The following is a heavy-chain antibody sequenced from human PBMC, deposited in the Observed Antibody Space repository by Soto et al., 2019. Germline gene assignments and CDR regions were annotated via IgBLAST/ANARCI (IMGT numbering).Heavy chain of an antibody. CDR2: IHYSGST. CDR1: GGSISSYY. CDR3: AREARQGGNWFDP. J-gene: IGHJ5*02. D-gene: IGHD6-6*01. V-gene: IGHV4-59*01. Sequence: QVQLQESGPGLVKPSETLSLTCTVSGGSISSYYWSWIRQPPGKGLELIGYIHYSGSTNYNPSHKSRVIIAVDTSKNQFSLKLSSVTAADTAVYYWAREARQGGNWFDPWGQGTLVTVSS.